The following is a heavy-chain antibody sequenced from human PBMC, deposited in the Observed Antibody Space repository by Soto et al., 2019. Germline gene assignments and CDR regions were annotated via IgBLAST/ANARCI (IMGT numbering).Heavy chain of an antibody. CDR3: AVYSSSPHFDY. V-gene: IGHV1-46*03. CDR2: INPSGGST. D-gene: IGHD6-6*01. Sequence: QTPGKGLEWMGIINPSGGSTSYAQKFQGRVTMTRDTSTSTVYMELSSLRSEDTAVYYCAVYSSSPHFDYWGQATLVS. J-gene: IGHJ4*02.